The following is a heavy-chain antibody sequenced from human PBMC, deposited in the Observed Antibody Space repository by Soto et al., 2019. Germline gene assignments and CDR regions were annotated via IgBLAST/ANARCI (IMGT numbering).Heavy chain of an antibody. CDR2: INHSGST. V-gene: IGHV4-34*01. J-gene: IGHJ4*02. CDR3: VRVAGLDCTNGVCYTFTDY. D-gene: IGHD2-8*01. CDR1: GGSFSGYY. Sequence: PSETLSLTCAVYGGSFSGYYWSWIRQPPGKGLEWIGEINHSGSTNYNPSLKSRVTISVDTSKNQFSLKLSSVTAADTAVYYCVRVAGLDCTNGVCYTFTDYSGQGTLVTVST.